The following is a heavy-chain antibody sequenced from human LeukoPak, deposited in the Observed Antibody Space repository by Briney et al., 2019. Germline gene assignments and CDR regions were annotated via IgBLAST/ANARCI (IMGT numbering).Heavy chain of an antibody. Sequence: GRSLRLSCAASGFTFSSYSIHWVRQGPGKGLEGVAVISYDGNTKYYTDSVKGRFTISRDNSKNTLYLQMNSLRAEDTAIYYCARNRGSGSLTQYSFDYWGQGTLVTVSS. CDR2: ISYDGNTK. V-gene: IGHV3-30-3*01. D-gene: IGHD1-26*01. J-gene: IGHJ4*02. CDR1: GFTFSSYS. CDR3: ARNRGSGSLTQYSFDY.